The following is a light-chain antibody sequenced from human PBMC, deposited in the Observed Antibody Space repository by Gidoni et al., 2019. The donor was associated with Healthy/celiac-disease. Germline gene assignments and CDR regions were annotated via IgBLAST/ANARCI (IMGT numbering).Light chain of an antibody. Sequence: IVLSQSPATLSLSPGERATLSCRASQSVSSNLAWYQQKPGQAPRLLIYGASTRATGIPARFSGSGSGTEFTLTISSLQYEDFAVYYCQQYNNWTPLTFGGGTKVEIK. J-gene: IGKJ4*01. CDR1: QSVSSN. CDR2: GAS. V-gene: IGKV3-15*01. CDR3: QQYNNWTPLT.